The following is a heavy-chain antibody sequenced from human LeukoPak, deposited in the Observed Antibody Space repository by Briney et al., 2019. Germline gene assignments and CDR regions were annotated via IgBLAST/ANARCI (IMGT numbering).Heavy chain of an antibody. Sequence: ASVKVSCKASGYTFTSYDINWVRQATGQGLEWMGWMNPNSGNTGYAQKFQGRVTITRNTSISTAYMELSSLESEDTAIYYCARGLGDYNTDWFPVSGYWGQGTLVTVSS. CDR2: MNPNSGNT. D-gene: IGHD3-9*01. CDR1: GYTFTSYD. V-gene: IGHV1-8*03. J-gene: IGHJ4*02. CDR3: ARGLGDYNTDWFPVSGY.